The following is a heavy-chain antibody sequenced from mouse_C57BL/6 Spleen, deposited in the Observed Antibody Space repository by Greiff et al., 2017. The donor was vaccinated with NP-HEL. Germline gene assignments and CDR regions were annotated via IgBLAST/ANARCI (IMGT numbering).Heavy chain of an antibody. Sequence: VQLQQPGAELVKPGASVKLSCKASGYTFTSYWMHWVKQRPGQGLEWIGMIHPNSGSTNYNEKFKSKATLTVDKSSSTAYMQLSSLTSEDSAVYYCARGGWGWDYAMDYWGQGTSVTVSS. J-gene: IGHJ4*01. CDR2: IHPNSGST. D-gene: IGHD1-1*02. CDR3: ARGGWGWDYAMDY. CDR1: GYTFTSYW. V-gene: IGHV1-64*01.